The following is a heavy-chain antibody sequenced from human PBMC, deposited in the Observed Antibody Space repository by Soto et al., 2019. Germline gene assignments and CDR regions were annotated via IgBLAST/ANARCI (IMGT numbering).Heavy chain of an antibody. Sequence: GESLKISCAASGFTFSSYAMSWVRQAPGKGLEWVSAISGSGGSTYYADSVKGRFTISRDNSKNTLYPQMNSLRAEDTAVYYCAKDPNPNTAMADHFDYWGQGTLVTVSS. CDR2: ISGSGGST. CDR1: GFTFSSYA. D-gene: IGHD5-18*01. CDR3: AKDPNPNTAMADHFDY. J-gene: IGHJ4*02. V-gene: IGHV3-23*01.